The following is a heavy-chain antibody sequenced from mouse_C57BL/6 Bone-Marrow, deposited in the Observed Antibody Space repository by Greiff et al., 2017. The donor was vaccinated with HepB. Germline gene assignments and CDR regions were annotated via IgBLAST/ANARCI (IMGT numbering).Heavy chain of an antibody. CDR3: ARDYYGSSSSHWYFDV. Sequence: ESGAELVKPGASVKISCKASGYAFSSYWMNWVKQRPGKGLEWIGQIYPGDGDTNYNGKFKGKATLTADKSSSTAYMQLSSLTSEDSAVYCCARDYYGSSSSHWYFDVWGTGTTVTVSS. CDR2: IYPGDGDT. CDR1: GYAFSSYW. V-gene: IGHV1-80*01. J-gene: IGHJ1*03. D-gene: IGHD1-1*01.